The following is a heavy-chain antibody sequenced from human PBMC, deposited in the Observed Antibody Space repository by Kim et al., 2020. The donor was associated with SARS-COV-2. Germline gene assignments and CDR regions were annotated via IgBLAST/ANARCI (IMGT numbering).Heavy chain of an antibody. Sequence: GGSLRLSCAASGFTFSSYAMSWVRQAPGKGLEWVSAISGSGGSTYYADSVKGRFTISRDNSKNTLYLQMNSLRAEDTAVYYCAKDRGVTMVRGGIVLRGQGTLVTVSS. D-gene: IGHD3-10*01. CDR2: ISGSGGST. J-gene: IGHJ4*02. CDR3: AKDRGVTMVRGGIVL. CDR1: GFTFSSYA. V-gene: IGHV3-23*01.